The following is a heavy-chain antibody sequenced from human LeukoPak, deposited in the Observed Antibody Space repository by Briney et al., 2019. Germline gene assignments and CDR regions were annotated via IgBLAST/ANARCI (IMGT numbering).Heavy chain of an antibody. J-gene: IGHJ3*02. CDR2: ISSSSSYI. V-gene: IGHV3-21*01. D-gene: IGHD3-10*01. CDR3: ARERITVVFDI. CDR1: GFTFSSYA. Sequence: GGSLRLSCAASGFTFSSYAMSWVRQAPGKGLEWVSSISSSSSYIYYADSVKGRFTISRDNAKNSLYLQMNSLRAEDTAVYYCARERITVVFDIWGQGTMVTVSS.